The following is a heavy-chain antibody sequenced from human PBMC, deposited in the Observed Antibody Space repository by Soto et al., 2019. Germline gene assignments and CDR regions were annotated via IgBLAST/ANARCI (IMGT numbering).Heavy chain of an antibody. D-gene: IGHD5-18*01. Sequence: PSETLSLTCTVSGGSISSGDYYWSWIRQPSGKGLEWIGYIYYSGSTYYNPSLKSRVTISVDTSKNQFSLKLSSVTAADTAVYYCAGVDTAMIYYFDYWGRGTLVTVSS. CDR1: GGSISSGDYY. J-gene: IGHJ4*02. CDR2: IYYSGST. CDR3: AGVDTAMIYYFDY. V-gene: IGHV4-30-4*01.